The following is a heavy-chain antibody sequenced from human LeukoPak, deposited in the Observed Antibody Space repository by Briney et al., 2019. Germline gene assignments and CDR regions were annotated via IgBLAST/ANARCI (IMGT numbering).Heavy chain of an antibody. D-gene: IGHD5-18*01. CDR2: IKQDGSDK. J-gene: IGHJ4*02. V-gene: IGHV3-7*01. CDR3: ARSAAMVTGRFDY. CDR1: GFTFSSYW. Sequence: GGSLRLSCAASGFTFSSYWMSWVRQAPGKGLEWVSNIKQDGSDKYYVDSVKGRFTISRDNAKNSLYLQMNSLRAEDTAVYYCARSAAMVTGRFDYWGQGTLVTVSS.